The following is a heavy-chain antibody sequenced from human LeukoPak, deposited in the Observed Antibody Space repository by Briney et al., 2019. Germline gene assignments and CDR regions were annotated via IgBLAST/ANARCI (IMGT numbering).Heavy chain of an antibody. D-gene: IGHD2-2*03. V-gene: IGHV1-69*13. CDR3: ARVDIVVVPAARHYYYYGMDV. J-gene: IGHJ6*02. CDR2: IIPIFGTA. Sequence: SVKVSCKASGYTFTSYDISWVRQAPGQGLEWMGGIIPIFGTANYAQKFQGRVTITADESTSTAYMELSSLRSEDTAVYYCARVDIVVVPAARHYYYYGMDVWGQGTTVTVSS. CDR1: GYTFTSYD.